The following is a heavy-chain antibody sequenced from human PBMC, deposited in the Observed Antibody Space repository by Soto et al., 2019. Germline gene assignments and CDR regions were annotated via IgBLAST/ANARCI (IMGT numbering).Heavy chain of an antibody. CDR1: GGSISSGGYY. Sequence: SETLSLTCTVSGGSISSGGYYWSWIRQHPGKGLEWIGYIYYSGSTYYNPSLKSRVTISVDTSKNQFSLKLSSVTAADTAVYYCARVGSEDADIVVVPGYCMDVWGKGTTVTVSS. V-gene: IGHV4-31*03. CDR3: ARVGSEDADIVVVPGYCMDV. CDR2: IYYSGST. J-gene: IGHJ6*03. D-gene: IGHD2-15*01.